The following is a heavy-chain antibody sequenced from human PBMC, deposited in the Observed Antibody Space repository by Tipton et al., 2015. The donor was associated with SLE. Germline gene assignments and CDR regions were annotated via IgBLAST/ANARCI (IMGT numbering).Heavy chain of an antibody. CDR3: ARSAGYGSSWAHFDY. Sequence: TLSLTCSVSGGSISNHYWSWIRQPPGKGLEWIGFIFPSGSTSFNPSLKTRLTISIDMSRNQLSLNLSSVTAADTAVYYCARSAGYGSSWAHFDYWGQGTLVTVSS. CDR1: GGSISNHY. J-gene: IGHJ4*02. D-gene: IGHD6-13*01. V-gene: IGHV4-59*11. CDR2: IFPSGST.